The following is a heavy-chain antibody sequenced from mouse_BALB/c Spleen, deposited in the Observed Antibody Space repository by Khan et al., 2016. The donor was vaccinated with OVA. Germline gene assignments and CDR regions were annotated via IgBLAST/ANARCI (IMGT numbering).Heavy chain of an antibody. CDR2: INTYTGEP. V-gene: IGHV9-3-1*01. CDR3: ARPPYFSYTLDH. D-gene: IGHD2-10*01. J-gene: IGHJ4*01. Sequence: QVQLQQPGPELKKPGETVKISCKASGYTFTNYGMNWVKQSPGKALKWMGWINTYTGEPTYADDFKGRFAFSLETSANTAFLQINNLKNEDTATYFCARPPYFSYTLDHWGQGTSVTVSS. CDR1: GYTFTNYG.